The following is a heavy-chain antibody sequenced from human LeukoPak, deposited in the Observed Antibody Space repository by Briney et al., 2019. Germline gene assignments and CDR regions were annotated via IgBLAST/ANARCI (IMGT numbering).Heavy chain of an antibody. V-gene: IGHV4-59*01. CDR1: GGSINGYY. CDR2: VFYIGST. D-gene: IGHD6-19*01. J-gene: IGHJ4*02. Sequence: NPSETLSLTCTVSGGSINGYYWTWIRQPPGKGLEWIGYVFYIGSTNYNPSLKSRVTISLDTSKNQFSLKLTSVTAADTAVYYCARQDSSGWLFDYWGQGTLVTVSS. CDR3: ARQDSSGWLFDY.